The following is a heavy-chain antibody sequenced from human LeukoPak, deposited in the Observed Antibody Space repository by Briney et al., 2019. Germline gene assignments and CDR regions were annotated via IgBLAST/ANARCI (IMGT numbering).Heavy chain of an antibody. D-gene: IGHD3-10*01. V-gene: IGHV3-9*01. CDR3: ARVEFGEYNYYFDS. CDR1: GFTFDDYA. CDR2: ISYNSGSI. J-gene: IGHJ4*02. Sequence: PGGSLRLSCAASGFTFDDYAMHWVRQAPGKGLEWVSTISYNSGSIDYADSVKGRFAISRDNAKNSLYLQMNSLRAEDTAIYYCARVEFGEYNYYFDSWGQGTLVTVS.